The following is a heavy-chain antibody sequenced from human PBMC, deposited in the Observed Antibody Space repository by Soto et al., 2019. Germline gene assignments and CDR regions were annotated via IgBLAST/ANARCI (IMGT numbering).Heavy chain of an antibody. V-gene: IGHV3-30-3*01. CDR1: GFTFSSYA. Sequence: QVQLVESGGGVVQPGRSLRLSCAASGFTFSSYAMHWVRQAPGKGLEWVAVISYDGSNKYYADSVKGRFTISRDNSKNTLYLQMNSLRAEDTAVYYCARVGRDCTNGVCRYYYYYYGMDVWGQGTTVTVSS. D-gene: IGHD2-8*01. CDR3: ARVGRDCTNGVCRYYYYYYGMDV. CDR2: ISYDGSNK. J-gene: IGHJ6*02.